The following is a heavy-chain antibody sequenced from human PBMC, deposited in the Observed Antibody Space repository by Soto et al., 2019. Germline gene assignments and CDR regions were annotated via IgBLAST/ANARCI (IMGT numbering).Heavy chain of an antibody. J-gene: IGHJ5*02. D-gene: IGHD6-13*01. Sequence: GASVKVSCKASGYTFTSYGISWVRQSPGQGLEWMGRIIPILGIANYAQKFQGRVTITADKSTSTAYMELSSLRSEDTAVYYCARRAGVAAAGTWWFDPWGQGTLVTVSS. CDR3: ARRAGVAAAGTWWFDP. CDR1: GYTFTSYG. CDR2: IIPILGIA. V-gene: IGHV1-69*04.